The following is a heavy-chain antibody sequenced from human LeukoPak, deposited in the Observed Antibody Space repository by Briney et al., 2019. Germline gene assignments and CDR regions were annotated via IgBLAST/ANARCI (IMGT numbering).Heavy chain of an antibody. D-gene: IGHD3-16*01. Sequence: LPGGSLRLSCAASGFTFSAYEMNWVRQAPGKGLEWLSYISGGGDTIYYAESVKGRFTISRDNTKNSLYLQMSSLRAEDTAVYYCVSAYGGLLDYWGQGTLVTVSA. CDR3: VSAYGGLLDY. V-gene: IGHV3-48*03. CDR1: GFTFSAYE. CDR2: ISGGGDTI. J-gene: IGHJ4*02.